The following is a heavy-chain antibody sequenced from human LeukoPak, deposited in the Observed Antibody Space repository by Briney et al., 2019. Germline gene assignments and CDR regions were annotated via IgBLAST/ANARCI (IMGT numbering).Heavy chain of an antibody. D-gene: IGHD2-2*01. Sequence: GGSLRLSCAASGFTFSSYGMHWVRQAPGKGLEWVAVISYDGSNKYYADSVKGRFTISRDNSKNTLYLQMNSLRAEDTAVYYCAKGYCGSDCYYYGMDVWGQGTTVTVSS. CDR3: AKGYCGSDCYYYGMDV. J-gene: IGHJ6*02. CDR1: GFTFSSYG. CDR2: ISYDGSNK. V-gene: IGHV3-30*18.